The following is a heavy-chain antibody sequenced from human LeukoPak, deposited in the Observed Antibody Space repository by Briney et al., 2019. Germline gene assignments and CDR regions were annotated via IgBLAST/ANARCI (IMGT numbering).Heavy chain of an antibody. D-gene: IGHD3-22*01. Sequence: ASVKVSFTASGYTFTSYYMHWVRQAPGPGLERMGIINTSGGSTSYAQQFQGRVTMTRDTYTSTVYMELRSLRSEDTAVYYCARDRGAYYDSSGYLPDYWGQGTLVTVSS. CDR1: GYTFTSYY. CDR2: INTSGGST. CDR3: ARDRGAYYDSSGYLPDY. J-gene: IGHJ4*02. V-gene: IGHV1-46*01.